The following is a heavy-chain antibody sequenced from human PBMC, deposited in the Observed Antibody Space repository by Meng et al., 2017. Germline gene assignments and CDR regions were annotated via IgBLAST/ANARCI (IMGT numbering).Heavy chain of an antibody. J-gene: IGHJ4*02. D-gene: IGHD6-19*01. CDR1: GYSFTSYG. V-gene: IGHV1-18*01. CDR2: ISAYNGNT. Sequence: VALVELGAGVEEPGVVGKVSCKASGYSFTSYGISWVRQAPGQGLGWMGGISAYNGNTNYAQSLQGRVTMTTDTSTSTAYMELRSLRSDDTAVYYCARGGIAVAIDYWGQGTLVTVSS. CDR3: ARGGIAVAIDY.